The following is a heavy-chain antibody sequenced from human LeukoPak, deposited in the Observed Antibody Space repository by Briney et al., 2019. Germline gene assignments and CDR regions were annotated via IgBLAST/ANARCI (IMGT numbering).Heavy chain of an antibody. CDR3: AREPYTVTKLWEAYYCYGMDV. CDR2: IYYSGST. Sequence: SETLSLTCTVSGGSISSYYWSWIRQPPGKGLEWIGYIYYSGSTNYNPSLKSRVTISVDTSKNQFSLKLSSVTAADTAVYYCAREPYTVTKLWEAYYCYGMDVWGQGTTVTVSS. CDR1: GGSISSYY. J-gene: IGHJ6*02. V-gene: IGHV4-59*01. D-gene: IGHD4-17*01.